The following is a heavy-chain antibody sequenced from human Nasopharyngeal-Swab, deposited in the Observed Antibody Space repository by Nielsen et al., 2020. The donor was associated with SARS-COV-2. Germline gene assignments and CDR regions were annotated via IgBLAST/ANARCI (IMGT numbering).Heavy chain of an antibody. J-gene: IGHJ5*02. V-gene: IGHV3-33*06. D-gene: IGHD6-19*01. CDR3: TKDTSGWAAKFDA. Sequence: GESLKISCAASGFIFSTFGMHWVRQAPGKGLEWVAVSWSDGRNAQYSDSLKGRVTISRDNSKNTLDLQIKSLRVDDTAVYYCTKDTSGWAAKFDAWGQGALVTVSP. CDR2: SWSDGRNA. CDR1: GFIFSTFG.